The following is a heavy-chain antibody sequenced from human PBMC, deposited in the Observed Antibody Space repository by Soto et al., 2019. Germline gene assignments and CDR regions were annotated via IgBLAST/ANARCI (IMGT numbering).Heavy chain of an antibody. J-gene: IGHJ4*02. Sequence: GGSMRLSCAASGFTFSSYGMHWVRQAPGKGLEWVAVISYDGSNKYYADSVKGRFTISRDNSKNTLYLQMNSLRAEDTAVYYCATLHDADSSSFDYWGQGTLVTVSS. V-gene: IGHV3-30*03. CDR2: ISYDGSNK. D-gene: IGHD6-13*01. CDR1: GFTFSSYG. CDR3: ATLHDADSSSFDY.